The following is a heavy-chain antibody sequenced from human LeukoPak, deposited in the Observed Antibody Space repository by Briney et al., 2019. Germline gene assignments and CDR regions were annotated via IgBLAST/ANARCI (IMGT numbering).Heavy chain of an antibody. D-gene: IGHD4-17*01. V-gene: IGHV3-21*01. CDR3: ARDRYYGDYPELVDY. CDR1: GFTFSSYS. J-gene: IGHJ4*01. Sequence: GGSLRLSCAASGFTFSSYSMNWVRQAPGKGLEWVSSISSSSSYIYYADSVKGRFTISRDNAKNSLYLQMNSLRAEDTAVYYCARDRYYGDYPELVDYWGHGTLVTVSS. CDR2: ISSSSSYI.